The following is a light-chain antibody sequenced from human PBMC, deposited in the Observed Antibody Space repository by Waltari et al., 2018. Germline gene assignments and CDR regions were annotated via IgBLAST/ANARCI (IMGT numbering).Light chain of an antibody. Sequence: QSALTQPASVSGSPGQSIPISCHGTSSDVGGYNYVSWYQQHPGKSPKLMIYDVSNRPSGVSNRFSGSKSGNTASLTISGLQAEDEADYYCSSYTSSSLWVFGGGTKLTVL. CDR3: SSYTSSSLWV. V-gene: IGLV2-14*01. CDR1: SSDVGGYNY. J-gene: IGLJ3*02. CDR2: DVS.